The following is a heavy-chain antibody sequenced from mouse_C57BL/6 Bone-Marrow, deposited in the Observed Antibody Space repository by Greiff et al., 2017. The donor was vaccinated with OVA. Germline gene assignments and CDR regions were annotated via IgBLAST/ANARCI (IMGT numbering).Heavy chain of an antibody. CDR2: IYPRDGST. V-gene: IGHV1-78*01. J-gene: IGHJ2*01. CDR1: GYTFTDHT. CDR3: AIDYGSSYIDY. D-gene: IGHD1-1*01. Sequence: VKLVESDAELVKPGASVKISCKVSGYTFTDHTIHWMKQRPEQGLEWIGYIYPRDGSTKYNEKFKGKATLTADKSSSTAYMQLNSLTSEDSAVYFCAIDYGSSYIDYWGQGTTLTVSS.